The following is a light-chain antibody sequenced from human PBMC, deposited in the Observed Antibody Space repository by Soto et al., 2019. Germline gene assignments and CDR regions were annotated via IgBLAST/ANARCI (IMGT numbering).Light chain of an antibody. J-gene: IGLJ1*01. V-gene: IGLV2-18*01. CDR3: DTWDQIMTGFV. CDR1: ITDFVSYNR. Sequence: VLSHPPSVSWSPVQAGTISFTVTITDFVSYNRVSWYQQPPGTAPKLMIYEVSKRPSGVPDRFSGSKSGNTASLTISGLQAADEADYFCDTWDQIMTGFVFGNGTXVKVL. CDR2: EVS.